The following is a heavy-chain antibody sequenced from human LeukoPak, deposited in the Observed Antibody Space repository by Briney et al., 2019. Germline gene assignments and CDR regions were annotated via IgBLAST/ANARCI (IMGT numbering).Heavy chain of an antibody. V-gene: IGHV3-23*01. CDR1: RFTFSSYA. CDR2: ISGSGGMT. D-gene: IGHD3-22*01. Sequence: GGSLRLSCAGSRFTFSSYAKSWVRQAPGKGLEWVSVISGSGGMTYYADSVKGRFTISRDNSKDTLYLEMNSLRAEDTAVYYCTLRGDNSGHYHYFEHWGQGTLVTVSS. J-gene: IGHJ4*02. CDR3: TLRGDNSGHYHYFEH.